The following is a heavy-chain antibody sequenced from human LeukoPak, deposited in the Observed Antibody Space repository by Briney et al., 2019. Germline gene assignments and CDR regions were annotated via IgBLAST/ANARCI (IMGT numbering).Heavy chain of an antibody. CDR3: ARDKRTFWDFWSGYHYYYYYMDV. CDR1: GGTFSSYA. CDR2: IIPIFGTA. J-gene: IGHJ6*03. D-gene: IGHD3-3*01. Sequence: ASVKVSCKASGGTFSSYAISWVRQAPGQGLEWMGGIIPIFGTANYAQKFQGRATITADKSTSTAYMELSSLRSEDTAVYYCARDKRTFWDFWSGYHYYYYYMDVWGKGTTVTVSS. V-gene: IGHV1-69*06.